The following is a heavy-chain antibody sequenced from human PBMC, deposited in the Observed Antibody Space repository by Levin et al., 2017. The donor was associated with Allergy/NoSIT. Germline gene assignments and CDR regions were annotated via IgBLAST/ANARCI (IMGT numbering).Heavy chain of an antibody. V-gene: IGHV1-2*02. J-gene: IGHJ4*02. CDR3: ARESGARHDTSGFLRGSVV. D-gene: IGHD3-22*01. Sequence: ASVKVSCKASGYYIHWVRQAPGQGLEWMGWINPNSGGTNYAQKFQGRVTMTRDTSINTVYMELSSLTSDDTAVYYCARESGARHDTSGFLRGSVVWGQGTLVTVSS. CDR1: GYY. CDR2: INPNSGGT.